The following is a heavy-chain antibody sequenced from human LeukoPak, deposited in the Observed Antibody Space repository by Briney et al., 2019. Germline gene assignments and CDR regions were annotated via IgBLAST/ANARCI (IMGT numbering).Heavy chain of an antibody. V-gene: IGHV3-23*01. CDR3: ARGRVGATSSGDY. Sequence: PGGSLRLSCAASGFSFSSYAMSWVRQAPGKGLEWVSTISGSGGGDTSYYADSVKGRFTISRDNSKSKLYLQMNSLRAEDTALYYCARGRVGATSSGDYWGQGTLVTVSS. CDR2: ISGSGGGDTS. D-gene: IGHD1-26*01. CDR1: GFSFSSYA. J-gene: IGHJ4*02.